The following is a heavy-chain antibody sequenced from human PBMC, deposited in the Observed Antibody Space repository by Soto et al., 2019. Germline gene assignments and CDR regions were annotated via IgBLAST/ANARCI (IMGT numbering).Heavy chain of an antibody. V-gene: IGHV4-39*01. D-gene: IGHD3-3*01. J-gene: IGHJ6*02. Sequence: SETLCLTCTVSCGSIISSSYYWGWIRQPPGKGLEWIGSIYYSGSTYYNPSLKSRVTISVDTSKNQFSLKLSSVTAADTAVYYCARYYDFWSRGMDVWGQGTTVTVSS. CDR1: CGSIISSSYY. CDR2: IYYSGST. CDR3: ARYYDFWSRGMDV.